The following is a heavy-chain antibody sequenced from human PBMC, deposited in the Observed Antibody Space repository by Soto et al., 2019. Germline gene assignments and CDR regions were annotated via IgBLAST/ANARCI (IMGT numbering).Heavy chain of an antibody. CDR3: ARAFTFGGVIVLFMDV. Sequence: ASVKVSCKASGYTFTSYAMHWVRQAPGQRLEWMGWINAGNGNTKYSQKFQGRVTITRDTSASTAYMELSSLRSEDTAVYYCARAFTFGGVIVLFMDVWGQGTTVTVS. V-gene: IGHV1-3*01. CDR1: GYTFTSYA. J-gene: IGHJ6*02. CDR2: INAGNGNT. D-gene: IGHD3-16*02.